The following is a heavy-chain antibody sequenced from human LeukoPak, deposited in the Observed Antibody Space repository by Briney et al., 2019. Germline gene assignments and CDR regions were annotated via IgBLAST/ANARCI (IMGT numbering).Heavy chain of an antibody. CDR3: ARRLGGTYSYAFDI. CDR1: GYTFTSSW. J-gene: IGHJ3*02. D-gene: IGHD1-26*01. CDR2: IYPGDSDT. V-gene: IGHV5-51*01. Sequence: GESLKISGKDSGYTFTSSWIAWVRQMPGKGLEWMGIIYPGDSDTRYSPSFQGQVTISSDKSISTAYLQWSSLKASDTAMYFCARRLGGTYSYAFDIWGQGTLVTVSS.